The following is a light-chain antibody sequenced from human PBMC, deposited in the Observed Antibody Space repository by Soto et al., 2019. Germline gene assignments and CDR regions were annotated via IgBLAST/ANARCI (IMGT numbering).Light chain of an antibody. CDR1: QSVSSSF. V-gene: IGKV3-20*01. Sequence: EIVRTQSPATLSVXPGEISTLXXRSSQSVSSSFLAWYQQKPGQAPRLLIYGASSRATGIPDRFSGSGSGTDFTLTISRLEPEDFAVYYCHQYGSSPDTFGQGTKVDIK. J-gene: IGKJ1*01. CDR3: HQYGSSPDT. CDR2: GAS.